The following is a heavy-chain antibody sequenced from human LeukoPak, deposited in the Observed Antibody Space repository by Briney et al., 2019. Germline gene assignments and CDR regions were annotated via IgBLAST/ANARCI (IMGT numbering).Heavy chain of an antibody. CDR2: IYYSGST. Sequence: SETLSLTCSVSGYSISSGYYWDWIRQPPGKGLEWIGYIYYSGSTNYKSSLKSRVTISIDTSKNQFSLKLSSVTAADTAVYFCARQLYVSGSYYAPMDVWGKGTTVTISS. D-gene: IGHD3-10*01. J-gene: IGHJ6*03. CDR1: GYSISSGYY. V-gene: IGHV4-38-2*02. CDR3: ARQLYVSGSYYAPMDV.